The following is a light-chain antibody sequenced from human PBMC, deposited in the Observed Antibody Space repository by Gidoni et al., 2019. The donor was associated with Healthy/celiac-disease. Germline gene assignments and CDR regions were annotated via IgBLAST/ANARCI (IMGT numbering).Light chain of an antibody. CDR1: QSGSSN. V-gene: IGKV3-15*01. CDR2: GAS. J-gene: IGKJ4*01. Sequence: EIVMTRSPAPLSVPPGERATLYCRASQSGSSNLAWYQQKPGQAPRLLIYGASTRATGIPARFSGSGSGTEFTLTISSLQSEDFAVYYCQQYNNWPPLTFGGGTKVEIK. CDR3: QQYNNWPPLT.